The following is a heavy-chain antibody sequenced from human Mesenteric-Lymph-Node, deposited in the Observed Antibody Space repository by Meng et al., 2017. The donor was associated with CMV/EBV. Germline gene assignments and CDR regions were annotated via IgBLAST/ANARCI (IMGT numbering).Heavy chain of an antibody. Sequence: SETLSLTCTVPGGSISGYYWSWIRQPPGKGLEWIGYIYYTGRTNYNPSLKSRVTISVDTSTNQFSLKLSSVTAADTAVYYCAREWSTWQPFDYWGQGTLVTVSS. D-gene: IGHD2-15*01. V-gene: IGHV4-59*01. CDR2: IYYTGRT. CDR1: GGSISGYY. J-gene: IGHJ4*02. CDR3: AREWSTWQPFDY.